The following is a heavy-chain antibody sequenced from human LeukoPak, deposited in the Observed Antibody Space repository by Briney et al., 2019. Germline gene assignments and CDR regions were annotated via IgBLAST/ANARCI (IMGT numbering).Heavy chain of an antibody. CDR2: ISGSGGST. V-gene: IGHV3-23*01. D-gene: IGHD6-13*01. CDR1: GFTFSSYA. J-gene: IGHJ4*02. Sequence: GGSLRLSCAASGFTFSSYAMSWVRQAPGKGLEWVSAISGSGGSTYYADSVKGRFTISRDNSKNTLYLQMNSLRAEDTAVYYCAKDKSSSWYYFDYWGQRTLVTVSS. CDR3: AKDKSSSWYYFDY.